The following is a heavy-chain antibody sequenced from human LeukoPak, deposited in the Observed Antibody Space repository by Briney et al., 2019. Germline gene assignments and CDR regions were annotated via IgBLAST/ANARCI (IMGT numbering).Heavy chain of an antibody. V-gene: IGHV4-4*07. CDR2: IYSSGST. CDR1: GASITSFH. CDR3: ARKDGDY. D-gene: IGHD6-6*01. J-gene: IGHJ4*02. Sequence: PSETLSLTCAVSGASITSFHWTWFRRPAGRGLEWIGLIYSSGSTLYNPSLQSRVAMSVDMTKNQLSLKLSSVTAADAATYYCARKDGDYWGQGTLVTVSS.